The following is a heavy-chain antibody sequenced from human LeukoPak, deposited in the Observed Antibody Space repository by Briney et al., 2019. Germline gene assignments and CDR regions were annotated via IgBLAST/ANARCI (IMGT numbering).Heavy chain of an antibody. CDR2: IIPIFGTA. CDR3: AKDSLPWIPFQSFDY. D-gene: IGHD5-18*01. J-gene: IGHJ4*02. CDR1: GGTFSSYA. V-gene: IGHV1-69*13. Sequence: ASVKVSCKASGGTFSSYAISWVRQAPGQGLEWMGGIIPIFGTANYAQKFQGRVTITADESTSTAYMELSSLRSEDTAVYYCAKDSLPWIPFQSFDYWGQGTLVTVSS.